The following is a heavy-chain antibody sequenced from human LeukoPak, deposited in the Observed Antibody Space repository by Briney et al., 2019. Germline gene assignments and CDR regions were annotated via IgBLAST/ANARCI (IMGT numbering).Heavy chain of an antibody. CDR2: VWNDGSNK. CDR1: GFTFSSCG. D-gene: IGHD5-24*01. V-gene: IGHV3-33*01. CDR3: ARVRDAYNLNYFDD. J-gene: IGHJ4*02. Sequence: AGGSLRLSCAASGFTFSSCGMYWVRQAPGKGLEWVAAVWNDGSNKHYADSVKGRFTISRDNSKDTLYLQMNSLRVEDTAVYHCARVRDAYNLNYFDDWGQGTLVTVSS.